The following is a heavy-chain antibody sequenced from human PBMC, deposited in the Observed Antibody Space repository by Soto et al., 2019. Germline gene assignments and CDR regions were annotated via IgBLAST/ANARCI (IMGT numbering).Heavy chain of an antibody. J-gene: IGHJ4*02. CDR2: ISGSGSTT. D-gene: IGHD3-22*01. CDR3: AKDRSRSYGSGYPLGDFDS. V-gene: IGHV3-23*01. Sequence: EVQLLESGGGLVQPGGSMRLSCPATGFTFSTFAMNWVRQAPGKGLEWVSTISGSGSTTYYADSVKGRFTISRDNFKNTLYLQMNSLRVEDTAVSYCAKDRSRSYGSGYPLGDFDSWGQGALVTGSS. CDR1: GFTFSTFA.